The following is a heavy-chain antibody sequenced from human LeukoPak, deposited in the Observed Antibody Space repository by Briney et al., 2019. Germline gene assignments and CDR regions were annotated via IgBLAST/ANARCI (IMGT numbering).Heavy chain of an antibody. D-gene: IGHD6-13*01. V-gene: IGHV3-21*01. Sequence: GGSLRLSCAASGFTFSSYSMNWVRQAPGKGLEWVSSISSSSSYIYYADSVKGRFTISRDNSKNTLYLQMNSLRAEDTAVYYCARKQQANWFDPWGQGTLVTVSS. CDR2: ISSSSSYI. CDR1: GFTFSSYS. CDR3: ARKQQANWFDP. J-gene: IGHJ5*02.